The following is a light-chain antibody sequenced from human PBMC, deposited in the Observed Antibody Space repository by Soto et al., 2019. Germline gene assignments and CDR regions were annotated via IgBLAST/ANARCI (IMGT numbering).Light chain of an antibody. Sequence: QSALTQPASVSGSPGQSITISCTGTSSDVGGYNYVSWYQQYPGKAPKLMIYDVSNRPSGVSNRFSVSKSGNTASLTISGLQAEDEADYYCCSYTSSSTWVFGGGTKLTVL. J-gene: IGLJ3*02. V-gene: IGLV2-14*03. CDR1: SSDVGGYNY. CDR2: DVS. CDR3: CSYTSSSTWV.